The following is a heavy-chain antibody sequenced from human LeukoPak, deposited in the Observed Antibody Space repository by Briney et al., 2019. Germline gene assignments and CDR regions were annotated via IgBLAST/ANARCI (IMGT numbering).Heavy chain of an antibody. D-gene: IGHD6-19*01. V-gene: IGHV3-30*04. CDR3: ARHQYISGWYDAFDI. Sequence: PGRSLRLSCAASGFTFSSYAMNWVRQAPGKVLEWVAVISSDGSNKYHADFVRGRITISRDNSKNTLYLQMNGLRAEDTAVYYCARHQYISGWYDAFDIWGQGTMVTVSS. CDR2: ISSDGSNK. CDR1: GFTFSSYA. J-gene: IGHJ3*02.